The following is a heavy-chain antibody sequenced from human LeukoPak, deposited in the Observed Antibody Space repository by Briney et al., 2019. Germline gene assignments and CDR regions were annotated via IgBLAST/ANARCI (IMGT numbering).Heavy chain of an antibody. J-gene: IGHJ3*02. CDR1: GFTFSSYE. CDR3: ARSTYYYDSSGFNYAAFEI. Sequence: GGSLRLSCAASGFTFSSYEMNWVRQAPGKGLEWVSYISSSGSTIYYADSVKGRFTISRDNAKNSPYLQMNSLRAEDTAVYYCARSTYYYDSSGFNYAAFEIWGQGTMVTVSS. V-gene: IGHV3-48*03. CDR2: ISSSGSTI. D-gene: IGHD3-22*01.